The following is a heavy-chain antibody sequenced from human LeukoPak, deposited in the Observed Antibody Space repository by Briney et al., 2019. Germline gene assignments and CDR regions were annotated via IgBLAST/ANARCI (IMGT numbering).Heavy chain of an antibody. CDR3: AREYSSSSGGWFDP. CDR1: GYTFTGYY. D-gene: IGHD6-13*01. J-gene: IGHJ5*02. CDR2: INPNSGGT. Sequence: GASVKVSCKASGYTFTGYYMHWVRQAPGQGLEWMGWINPNSGGTNYAQKFQGRVTMTRDTSISTAYMELSRLRSDDTAVYYCAREYSSSSGGWFDPWGQGTLVTVSS. V-gene: IGHV1-2*02.